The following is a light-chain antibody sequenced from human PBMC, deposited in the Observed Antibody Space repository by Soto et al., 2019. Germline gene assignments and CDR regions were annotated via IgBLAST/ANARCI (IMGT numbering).Light chain of an antibody. CDR2: STN. CDR1: SGSVSTTYY. Sequence: QTVVTQEPSFSVSPGGTVTLTCGLSSGSVSTTYYPSWYQQTPGQATRTLIYSTNTRSSGVHDRFAGSILGNKAALTITGAQADDEADYYCVLYMSSGISVFGGGTKVTVL. CDR3: VLYMSSGISV. V-gene: IGLV8-61*01. J-gene: IGLJ3*02.